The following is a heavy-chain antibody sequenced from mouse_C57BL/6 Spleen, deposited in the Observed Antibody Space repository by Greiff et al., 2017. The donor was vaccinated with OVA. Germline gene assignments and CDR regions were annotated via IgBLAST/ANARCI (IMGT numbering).Heavy chain of an antibody. V-gene: IGHV5-4*01. CDR3: ARGDGGAMDY. CDR1: GFTFSSYA. CDR2: ISDGGSYT. Sequence: EVQLVESGGGLVKPGGSLKLSCAASGFTFSSYAMSWVRQTPEKRLEWVATISDGGSYTYYPDNVKGRFTISRDNAKNNLYLQMSHLKSEDTAMYYCARGDGGAMDYWGQGTSVTVSS. J-gene: IGHJ4*01.